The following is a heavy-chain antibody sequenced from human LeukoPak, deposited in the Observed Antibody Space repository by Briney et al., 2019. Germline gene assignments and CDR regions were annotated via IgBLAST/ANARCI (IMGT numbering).Heavy chain of an antibody. D-gene: IGHD3-22*01. Sequence: GASVKVSCKASGYTFTSYYMHWVRQAPGQGLEWMGIINPSGGSTSYAQKFQGRVTMTRDTSTSTVYMELSSLRSEDTAVYYCAKYYYDSSGYGLHFDYWGQGTLVTVSS. V-gene: IGHV1-46*01. J-gene: IGHJ4*02. CDR3: AKYYYDSSGYGLHFDY. CDR1: GYTFTSYY. CDR2: INPSGGST.